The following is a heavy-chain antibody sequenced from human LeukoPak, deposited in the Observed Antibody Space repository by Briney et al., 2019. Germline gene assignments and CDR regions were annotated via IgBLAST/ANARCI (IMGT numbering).Heavy chain of an antibody. J-gene: IGHJ6*02. CDR1: GXSVSSGSYY. CDR2: LYYSGTT. D-gene: IGHD3/OR15-3a*01. CDR3: ARHWTGYYYYGMDV. V-gene: IGHV4-61*01. Sequence: SETLSLTCTVSGXSVSSGSYYWSWIRQPPGKGLEWIGYLYYSGTTNYNPSLKSRVTMSVDASKNQFSLKLSSVTAADTAGYYCARHWTGYYYYGMDVWGQGTTVTVSS.